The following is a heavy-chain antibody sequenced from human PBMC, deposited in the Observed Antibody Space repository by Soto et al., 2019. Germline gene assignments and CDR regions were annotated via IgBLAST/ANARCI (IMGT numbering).Heavy chain of an antibody. CDR2: ITSSRSTT. J-gene: IGHJ3*02. CDR3: ASLRVTDAFDI. D-gene: IGHD4-4*01. CDR1: GFTFSSYN. V-gene: IGHV3-48*01. Sequence: GGSLRLSCAASGFTFSSYNMNWVRQAPGKGLEWVSCITSSRSTTYYANSVKGRFTISRDNAKNSLYLQMNSLRAEDTSVYYCASLRVTDAFDIWGQGTMVTVSS.